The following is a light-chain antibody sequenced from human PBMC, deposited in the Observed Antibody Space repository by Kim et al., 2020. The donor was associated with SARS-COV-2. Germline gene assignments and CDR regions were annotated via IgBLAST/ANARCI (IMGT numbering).Light chain of an antibody. V-gene: IGLV6-57*04. CDR2: EDH. Sequence: NFMLTQPHSVSGSPGQTVTTSCTRTGGTIATNYVHWYQLRPGSAPTIVIYEDHQRPSGVPERFSGSIDPPSNSASLTISGLETEDEAEYYCQSYDATIRVFGGGTKVTVL. CDR1: GGTIATNY. J-gene: IGLJ3*02. CDR3: QSYDATIRV.